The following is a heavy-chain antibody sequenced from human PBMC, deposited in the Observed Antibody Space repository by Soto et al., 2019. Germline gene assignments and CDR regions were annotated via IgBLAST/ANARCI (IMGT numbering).Heavy chain of an antibody. CDR3: AKDQGSSWYEIDY. CDR2: ISGSGGST. V-gene: IGHV3-23*01. CDR1: GFTFSNYA. D-gene: IGHD6-13*01. Sequence: EVQLLESGGGLVQPGGSLRLSCAASGFTFSNYAVTWVRQAPGKGLEWVSTISGSGGSTYYADSVKGRFTISRDNSKNTLYLQMNSLRDEDTDVYYCAKDQGSSWYEIDYWGQGTLVTVSS. J-gene: IGHJ4*02.